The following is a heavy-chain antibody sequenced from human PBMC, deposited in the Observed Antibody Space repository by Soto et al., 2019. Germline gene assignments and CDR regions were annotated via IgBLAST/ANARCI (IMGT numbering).Heavy chain of an antibody. V-gene: IGHV3-23*01. D-gene: IGHD2-2*01. CDR3: AKDRQIVVVPAAHIVPYFDY. Sequence: GGPLRLSCAASGFTFSSYAMSWVRQAPGKGLEWVSAISGSGGSTYYADSVKGRFTISRDNSKNTLYLQMNSLRAEDTAVYYCAKDRQIVVVPAAHIVPYFDYWGQGTLVTVSS. J-gene: IGHJ4*02. CDR1: GFTFSSYA. CDR2: ISGSGGST.